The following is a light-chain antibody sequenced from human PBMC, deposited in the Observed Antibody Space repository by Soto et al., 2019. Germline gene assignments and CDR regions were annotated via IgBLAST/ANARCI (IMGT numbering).Light chain of an antibody. Sequence: QSVLTQPASVSGSPGQWITISCTGTSSDIGYYNYVSWYQQDPGKAPKLIIYEASNRPSGVSNRFSGSKSGNTASLTISGLQAEDEADYYCSSYTRSSTLVVFGGGTKLTVL. V-gene: IGLV2-14*01. CDR1: SSDIGYYNY. CDR2: EAS. CDR3: SSYTRSSTLVV. J-gene: IGLJ3*02.